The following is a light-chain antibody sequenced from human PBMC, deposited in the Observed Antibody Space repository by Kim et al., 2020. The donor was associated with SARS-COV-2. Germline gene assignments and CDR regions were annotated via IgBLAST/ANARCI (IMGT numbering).Light chain of an antibody. Sequence: PGQSITISCTGTSSDVGGYNYVSWYQQHPGKAPKLMIYDVSKRPSGVSNRFSGSKSGNTASLTISGLQAEDEADYYCSSYTSSSTVFGTGTKVTVL. CDR2: DVS. CDR3: SSYTSSSTV. J-gene: IGLJ1*01. CDR1: SSDVGGYNY. V-gene: IGLV2-14*04.